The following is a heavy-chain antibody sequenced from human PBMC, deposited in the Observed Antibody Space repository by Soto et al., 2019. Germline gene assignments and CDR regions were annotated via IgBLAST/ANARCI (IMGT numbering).Heavy chain of an antibody. CDR1: GGTFSSYA. V-gene: IGHV1-69*12. D-gene: IGHD3-22*01. Sequence: QVQLVQSGAEVKKPGSSVKVSCKASGGTFSSYAISWVRQAPGQGLEWMGGIIPIFGTANYAQKFQGKVTITADESTSTAYMGLSSLRSEDKAVYYGAIVGCSGYLRVTDYYYGMDVWGQGTTVTVSS. CDR3: AIVGCSGYLRVTDYYYGMDV. CDR2: IIPIFGTA. J-gene: IGHJ6*02.